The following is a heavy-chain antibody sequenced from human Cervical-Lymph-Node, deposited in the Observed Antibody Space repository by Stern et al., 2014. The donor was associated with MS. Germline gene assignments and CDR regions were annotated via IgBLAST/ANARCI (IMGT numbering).Heavy chain of an antibody. J-gene: IGHJ4*02. Sequence: QVQLVQSGAEVRRPGSSVKVSCKASGGTFYGYSISWVRQAPGQGLEWMGGFTPIFATANYAQRFQGRVTITSDDSTTTAYMELSSLRSEDTAVYYCARGVLRLGELSFYRGVRFDSWGQGTLITVSS. CDR2: FTPIFATA. V-gene: IGHV1-69*01. D-gene: IGHD3-16*02. CDR3: ARGVLRLGELSFYRGVRFDS. CDR1: GGTFYGYS.